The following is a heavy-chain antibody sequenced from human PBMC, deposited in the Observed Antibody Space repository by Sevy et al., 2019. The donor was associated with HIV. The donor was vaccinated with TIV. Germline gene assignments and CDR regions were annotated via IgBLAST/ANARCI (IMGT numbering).Heavy chain of an antibody. CDR1: GFTFSSYA. J-gene: IGHJ3*02. CDR2: ISGSGGST. Sequence: GGSLRLSCAASGFTFSSYAMSWVRQAPGKGLEWVSAISGSGGSTYYADSVKGRFTISRDNSKNTLYLQMNCLRAEDTAVYYCAKFVHIVGHTDDAFDIWGQGTMVTVSS. V-gene: IGHV3-23*01. D-gene: IGHD2-21*01. CDR3: AKFVHIVGHTDDAFDI.